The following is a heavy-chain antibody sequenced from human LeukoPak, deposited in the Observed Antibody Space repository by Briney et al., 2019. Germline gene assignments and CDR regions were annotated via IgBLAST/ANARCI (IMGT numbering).Heavy chain of an antibody. CDR2: IYPGGSDT. V-gene: IGHV5-51*01. D-gene: IGHD6-13*01. Sequence: GESLKISCKGSGYSFTSYWIGWVRQMPGKGLEWMGIIYPGGSDTRYSPSFQGQVTISADKSISTAYLQWSSLKASDTAMYYCARRLGPYSSSWYPYYFDYWGQGTLVTVSS. CDR3: ARRLGPYSSSWYPYYFDY. J-gene: IGHJ4*02. CDR1: GYSFTSYW.